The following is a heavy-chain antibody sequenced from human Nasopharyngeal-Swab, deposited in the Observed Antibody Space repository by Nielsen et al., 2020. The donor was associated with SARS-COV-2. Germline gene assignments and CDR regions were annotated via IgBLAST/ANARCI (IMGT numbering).Heavy chain of an antibody. CDR2: ISSDGGA. CDR1: GFSISGYW. J-gene: IGHJ5*02. V-gene: IGHV3-74*01. CDR3: LRGMAGYGWFDP. D-gene: IGHD2-2*03. Sequence: ESLKISCAASGFSISGYWMHWVRPAPGKGLVWVSRISSDGGANYADSATGRFTISRDNAKNTVYLQMNSLRDEDTAVYYCLRGMAGYGWFDPWGQGILVTVSS.